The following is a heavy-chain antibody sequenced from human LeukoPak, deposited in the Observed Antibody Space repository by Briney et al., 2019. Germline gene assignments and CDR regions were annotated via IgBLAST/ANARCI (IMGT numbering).Heavy chain of an antibody. CDR3: ARDAARITIFGVAYYFDY. D-gene: IGHD3-3*01. Sequence: ASVKVSCKASGYTLTNYGISWVRQAPGQGLEWMGWISAYNGNTNYAQKFQGRVTMTTDTSTSTAYMELRSLRSEDTAVYYCARDAARITIFGVAYYFDYWGQGTLVTVSS. CDR1: GYTLTNYG. V-gene: IGHV1-18*01. J-gene: IGHJ4*02. CDR2: ISAYNGNT.